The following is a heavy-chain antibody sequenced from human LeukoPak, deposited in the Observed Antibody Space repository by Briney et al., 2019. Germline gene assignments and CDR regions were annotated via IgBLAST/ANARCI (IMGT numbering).Heavy chain of an antibody. CDR1: CGSITSSGYY. CDR2: LYYSGTI. CDR3: ARRPVALHAFDI. V-gene: IGHV4-39*01. Sequence: PSETLSLTSTVSCGSITSSGYYWGGIRQPPRQGLGGIGSLYYSGTIYYNPSLKSRVTISVDTSKNQFSLKLSSVTAADTAVFYCARRPVALHAFDIWGQGTMVTVSS. D-gene: IGHD2-21*01. J-gene: IGHJ3*02.